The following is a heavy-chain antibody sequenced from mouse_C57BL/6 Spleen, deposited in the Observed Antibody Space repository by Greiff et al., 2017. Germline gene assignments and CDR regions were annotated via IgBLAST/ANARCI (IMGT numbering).Heavy chain of an antibody. CDR3: ARNEYDVRDWYFDV. J-gene: IGHJ1*03. CDR1: GFSLTSYA. CDR2: IWTGGGT. V-gene: IGHV2-9-1*01. D-gene: IGHD2-4*01. Sequence: QVTLKESGPGLVAPSQSLSITCTVSGFSLTSYAISWVRQPPGKGLEWLGVIWTGGGTNYNSALKSRLSISKDNSKSQVFLKMNSLQTDDTARYYCARNEYDVRDWYFDVWGTGTTVTVSS.